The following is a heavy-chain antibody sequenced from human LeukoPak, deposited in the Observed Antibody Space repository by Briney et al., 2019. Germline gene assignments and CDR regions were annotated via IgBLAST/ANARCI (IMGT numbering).Heavy chain of an antibody. D-gene: IGHD3-10*01. J-gene: IGHJ4*02. CDR3: ARDHSYGSGSYSSSFDY. CDR2: ISYDGSNK. Sequence: GGSLRLSCAASGFTFSSYSMNWVRQAPGKGLEWVTVISYDGSNKYYADSVKGRFTISRDNSKNTLYLQMNSLRAEDTAVYYCARDHSYGSGSYSSSFDYWGQGTLVTVSS. CDR1: GFTFSSYS. V-gene: IGHV3-30*03.